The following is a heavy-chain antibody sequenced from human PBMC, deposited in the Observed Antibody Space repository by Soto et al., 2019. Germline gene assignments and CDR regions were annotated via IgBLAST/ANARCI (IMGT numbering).Heavy chain of an antibody. CDR2: ISSDGSYK. CDR3: AKELWARAASSSLDY. CDR1: GFTFSNFG. D-gene: IGHD6-13*01. Sequence: GGSLRLSCAASGFTFSNFGMHWVRQSPGMGLEWVAVISSDGSYKEYADSFKGRFTISRDGSKIYLQMNRLTHEDTAVYYCAKELWARAASSSLDYWGRGTLVTVSS. V-gene: IGHV3-30*18. J-gene: IGHJ4*02.